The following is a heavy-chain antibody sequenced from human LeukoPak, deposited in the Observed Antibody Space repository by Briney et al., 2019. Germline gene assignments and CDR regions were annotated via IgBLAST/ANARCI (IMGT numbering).Heavy chain of an antibody. V-gene: IGHV3-23*01. Sequence: GGSLRLSCVTSGFMFSTYAMSWVRQAPGKGLEGVSIISSSGERTYYADSVKGRFTVSRDNSKNTLYLQMKSLRADDTAVYYCVSQSYSGSDNYYFHYWGQGTLVAVSS. J-gene: IGHJ4*02. CDR1: GFMFSTYA. CDR2: ISSSGERT. CDR3: VSQSYSGSDNYYFHY. D-gene: IGHD1-26*01.